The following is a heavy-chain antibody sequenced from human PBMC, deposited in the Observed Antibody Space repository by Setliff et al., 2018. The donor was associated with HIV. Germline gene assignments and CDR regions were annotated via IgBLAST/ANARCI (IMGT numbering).Heavy chain of an antibody. V-gene: IGHV4-61*09. Sequence: SETLSLTCSVSGGSISSGSYSWSWIRQPAGKGLEWIGHIYSSGSTNYNPSLKSRVTMSGDTSKNQFSLKLSSVTAADTAVYYCARGYWSGYSWFDPWGQGTLVTVSS. CDR1: GGSISSGSYS. CDR3: ARGYWSGYSWFDP. CDR2: IYSSGST. J-gene: IGHJ5*02. D-gene: IGHD3-3*01.